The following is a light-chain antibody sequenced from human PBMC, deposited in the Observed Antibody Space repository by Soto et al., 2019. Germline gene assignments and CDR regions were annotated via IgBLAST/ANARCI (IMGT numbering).Light chain of an antibody. Sequence: EIVLTQSPGTLSLSPGERATLFCRASQTITTSQLAWYQQKPGQAPRVLIFGASNRATGIPDRFSGSGSGTDFTLTISRLEPEDFAVYSCQQYGGSPLFTFGPGTRVDFK. CDR2: GAS. CDR3: QQYGGSPLFT. J-gene: IGKJ3*01. CDR1: QTITTSQ. V-gene: IGKV3-20*01.